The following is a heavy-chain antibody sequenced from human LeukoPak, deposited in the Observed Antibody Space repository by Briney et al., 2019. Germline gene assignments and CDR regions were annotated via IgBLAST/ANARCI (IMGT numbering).Heavy chain of an antibody. Sequence: PSETLSLTCAVYAGSFSGYYWSWIRQPPGKGLEWIGEINHSGSTNYNPSLKTRVTISVDTSRNQFSLKLSAVTARDTAGYYCARGSGFRIIMVRGGPGPAFTTWGQGTMVTVSP. CDR2: INHSGST. CDR3: ARGSGFRIIMVRGGPGPAFTT. D-gene: IGHD3-10*01. CDR1: AGSFSGYY. V-gene: IGHV4-34*01. J-gene: IGHJ3*02.